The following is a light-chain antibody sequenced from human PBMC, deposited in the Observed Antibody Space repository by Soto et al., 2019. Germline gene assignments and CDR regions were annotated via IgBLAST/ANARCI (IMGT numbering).Light chain of an antibody. CDR1: SSDVGSYNL. Sequence: QSALTQPASVSGSPGQSITISCTGTSSDVGSYNLVSWYQQHPGTAPKLLIYEGSKRPSGVSNRFSGSKSGSTASLTVSGLQADDEADYYCSSYAGDTTSDVVFGGGTKVTVL. V-gene: IGLV2-23*01. CDR2: EGS. J-gene: IGLJ2*01. CDR3: SSYAGDTTSDVV.